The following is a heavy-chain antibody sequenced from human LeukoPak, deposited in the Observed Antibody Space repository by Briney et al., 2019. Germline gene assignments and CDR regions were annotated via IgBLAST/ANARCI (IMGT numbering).Heavy chain of an antibody. Sequence: GGSLRLSCAASGFTFSSYSINWVRQVPGKGLEWVSSISSSSRYIYYADSVKGRFTISRDNAKNSLYLQMNSLRAEDTAVYYCAGLYCSGGSCYDPYYYYGMDVWGQGTTVTVSS. CDR2: ISSSSRYI. D-gene: IGHD2-15*01. V-gene: IGHV3-21*01. CDR1: GFTFSSYS. J-gene: IGHJ6*02. CDR3: AGLYCSGGSCYDPYYYYGMDV.